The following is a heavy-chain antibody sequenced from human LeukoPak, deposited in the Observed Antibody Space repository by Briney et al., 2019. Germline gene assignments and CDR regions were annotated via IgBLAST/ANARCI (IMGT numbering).Heavy chain of an antibody. Sequence: ASVKVSCKASGYTFTSYGISWVRQAPGQGPEWMGWISAYNGNTNYAQKLQGRVTMTTDTSTSTAYMELRSLRSDDTAVYYCARPNYDFWSGPSTYYFDYWGQGTLVTVSS. V-gene: IGHV1-18*01. CDR1: GYTFTSYG. D-gene: IGHD3-3*01. J-gene: IGHJ4*02. CDR2: ISAYNGNT. CDR3: ARPNYDFWSGPSTYYFDY.